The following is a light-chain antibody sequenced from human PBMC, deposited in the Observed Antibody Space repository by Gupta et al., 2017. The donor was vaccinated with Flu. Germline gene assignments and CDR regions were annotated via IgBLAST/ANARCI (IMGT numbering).Light chain of an antibody. Sequence: QSVLTQPPSVSGAPGQRVTIPCTGSSSNIGAGFDVHWFQHLPGTAPKLLINGDNNRPSGVPDRFSASKSGTSASLAITGLQAEDEADYYCQSYDSSLDGLYVFGTGTKVTVL. J-gene: IGLJ1*01. CDR2: GDN. CDR3: QSYDSSLDGLYV. V-gene: IGLV1-40*01. CDR1: SSNIGAGFD.